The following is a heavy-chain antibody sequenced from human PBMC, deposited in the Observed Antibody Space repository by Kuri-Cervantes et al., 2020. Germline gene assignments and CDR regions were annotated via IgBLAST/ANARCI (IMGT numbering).Heavy chain of an antibody. V-gene: IGHV3-33*01. CDR2: IWYDGSNK. Sequence: GGSLRLSCAASGFTFSSYGMHWVRQAPGKGLEWVAVIWYDGSNKYYADSVKGRFTTSRDNSKNTLYLQMNSLRAEDTAVYYCARGIAVAGFDYWGQGTLVTVSS. D-gene: IGHD6-19*01. J-gene: IGHJ4*02. CDR1: GFTFSSYG. CDR3: ARGIAVAGFDY.